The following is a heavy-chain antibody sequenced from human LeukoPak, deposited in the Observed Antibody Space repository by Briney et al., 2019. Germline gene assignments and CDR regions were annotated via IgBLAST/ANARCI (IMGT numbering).Heavy chain of an antibody. CDR1: GYTFTSYY. J-gene: IGHJ5*02. V-gene: IGHV1-46*01. D-gene: IGHD2-2*01. CDR3: AREGLDCSSTSCQAGSNWFDP. Sequence: ASVKVSCKASGYTFTSYYMHWVRQAPGQGLEWLGIINPSGGRTSYPQKFQGRVTMTRDMSTSSVYMELSSLRSDDTAVYYWAREGLDCSSTSCQAGSNWFDPWGEGTLVTVSS. CDR2: INPSGGRT.